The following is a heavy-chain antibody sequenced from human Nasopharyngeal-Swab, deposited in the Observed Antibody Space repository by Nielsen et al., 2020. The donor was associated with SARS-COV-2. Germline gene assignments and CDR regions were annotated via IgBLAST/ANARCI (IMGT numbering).Heavy chain of an antibody. CDR3: ARRALQDYYFDC. J-gene: IGHJ4*02. V-gene: IGHV3-30*04. Sequence: GGSLRLSCAASGFSFSSYAMHWVRQAPGKGLEWVAVASSDGRNKYYADSVKGRFTVSRDNSKNTLYLQMNSLRAEDTAVYYCARRALQDYYFDCWGQGTLVTVSS. CDR2: ASSDGRNK. CDR1: GFSFSSYA.